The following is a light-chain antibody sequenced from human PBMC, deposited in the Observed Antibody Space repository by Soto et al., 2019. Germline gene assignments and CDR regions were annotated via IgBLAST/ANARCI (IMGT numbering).Light chain of an antibody. CDR2: GAS. V-gene: IGKV3-15*01. CDR1: QSVSSN. J-gene: IGKJ5*01. Sequence: EIVLTQSQTTLSFSPSARAGSXLGGATSSXXXSQSVSSNLAWYQQKPGQAPRLLIYGASTRATGIPARFSGSGSGTEFTLTISSLQSEDFAVYYCQQYNNWPPITFGQGTRLEIK. CDR3: QQYNNWPPIT.